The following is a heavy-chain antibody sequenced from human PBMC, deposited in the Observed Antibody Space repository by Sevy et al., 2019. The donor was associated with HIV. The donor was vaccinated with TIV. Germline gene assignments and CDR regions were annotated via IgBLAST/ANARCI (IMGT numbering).Heavy chain of an antibody. J-gene: IGHJ1*01. CDR3: ARRVAAAGQGNEYFQH. D-gene: IGHD6-13*01. CDR1: GGSITDKKYY. CDR2: ISYGGST. Sequence: SETLSLTCTVSGGSITDKKYYWAWIRQPPGKGLEWIGSISYGGSTYYNPSLQSRVTLSVDTCKNQFSLNLSSVTAADTAKCYCARRVAAAGQGNEYFQHWGRGTLVTVSS. V-gene: IGHV4-39*01.